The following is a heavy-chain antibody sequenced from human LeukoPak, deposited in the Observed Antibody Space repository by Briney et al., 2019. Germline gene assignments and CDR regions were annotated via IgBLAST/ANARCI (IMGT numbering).Heavy chain of an antibody. CDR2: INPNSGGT. V-gene: IGHV1-2*06. J-gene: IGHJ3*02. CDR1: GYTFTGYY. D-gene: IGHD1-7*01. CDR3: ARARKNWNYVDAFDI. Sequence: ASVKVSCKASGYTFTGYYIHWVRQAPGQGLEWMGRINPNSGGTNYAQKFQGRVTMTRDTAISTAYMELRSLRSDDTAVYYCARARKNWNYVDAFDIWGQGTMVTVSS.